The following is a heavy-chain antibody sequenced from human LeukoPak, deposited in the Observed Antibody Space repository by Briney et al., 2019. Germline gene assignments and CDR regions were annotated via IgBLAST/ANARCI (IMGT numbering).Heavy chain of an antibody. CDR1: GFTFSTYA. D-gene: IGHD6-19*01. CDR2: IWYDGSNK. J-gene: IGHJ5*02. Sequence: TGGSPRLSCAASGFTFSTYAMYWVRQAPGKGLEWVTVIWYDGSNKYYADSVRGRFTISRDNSKDTLYLQLNSLRAEDTAIYFCAKPISGGLAVSADWFDPWGQGTLVIVSS. V-gene: IGHV3-33*06. CDR3: AKPISGGLAVSADWFDP.